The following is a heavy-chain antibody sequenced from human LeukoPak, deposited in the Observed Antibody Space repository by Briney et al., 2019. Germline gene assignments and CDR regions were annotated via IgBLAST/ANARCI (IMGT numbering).Heavy chain of an antibody. D-gene: IGHD3-10*01. CDR1: GGSISSYY. V-gene: IGHV4-4*07. J-gene: IGHJ5*02. CDR2: IYTSGSA. Sequence: NPSETLSLTCTVSGGSISSYYWGWIGQRAGKAREWFGRIYTSGSANYNPSLTSRLTMSVDTSKNQFSLKLNSVTAADTAVYYCARGRMFRGGGSDFPFNWFDPWGQGTLVTVSS. CDR3: ARGRMFRGGGSDFPFNWFDP.